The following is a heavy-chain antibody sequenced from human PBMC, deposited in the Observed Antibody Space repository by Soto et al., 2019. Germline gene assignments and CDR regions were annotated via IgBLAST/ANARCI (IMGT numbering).Heavy chain of an antibody. CDR2: INHSGST. J-gene: IGHJ4*02. V-gene: IGHV4-34*01. CDR1: GGSFSGYY. CDR3: ATLVRGVNRRPNNDY. Sequence: SETLSLTCAVYGGSFSGYYWSWIRQPPGKGLEWIGEINHSGSTNYNPSLKSRVTISVDTSKNQFSLKLSSVTAADTAVYYCATLVRGVNRRPNNDYWGQGTLVTVSS. D-gene: IGHD3-10*01.